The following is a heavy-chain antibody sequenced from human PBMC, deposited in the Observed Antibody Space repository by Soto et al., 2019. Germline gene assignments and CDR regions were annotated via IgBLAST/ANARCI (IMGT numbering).Heavy chain of an antibody. CDR3: ARDSPYCSGGSCYSYPLDY. Sequence: QVQLVESGGGVVQPGRSLRLSCAASGFTFSSYGMHWVRQAPGKGLEWVAVIWYDGSNKYYADSVKGRFTISRDNSKNTLYLQMNSLRAEATAVYYCARDSPYCSGGSCYSYPLDYWGQGTLVTVSS. CDR1: GFTFSSYG. V-gene: IGHV3-33*01. D-gene: IGHD2-15*01. J-gene: IGHJ4*02. CDR2: IWYDGSNK.